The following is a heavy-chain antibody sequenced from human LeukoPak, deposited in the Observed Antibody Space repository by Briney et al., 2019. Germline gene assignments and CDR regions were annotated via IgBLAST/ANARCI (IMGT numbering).Heavy chain of an antibody. CDR1: GFTFSSYA. J-gene: IGHJ4*02. V-gene: IGHV3-23*01. CDR3: AKASASSAYSTYFDY. Sequence: GGSLRLSCAASGFTFSSYAMSWVRQAPGKGLEWVSGISGSGGSTYYADSVKGRFTISRDNSKNTLYLQMNSLRAEDTAVYYCAKASASSAYSTYFDYWGQGTLVTVSS. CDR2: ISGSGGST. D-gene: IGHD2-21*01.